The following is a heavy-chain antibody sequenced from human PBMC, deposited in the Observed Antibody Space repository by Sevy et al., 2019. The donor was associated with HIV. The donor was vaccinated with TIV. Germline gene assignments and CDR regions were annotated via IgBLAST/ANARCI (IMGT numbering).Heavy chain of an antibody. Sequence: SDTLSLTCTVSGGSISSSSYYWGWIRQPPGKGLEWIGSIYYSGSTYYNPSLKSRVTISVDTSKNQFSLKLSSVTAADTAVYYCASRMFDYWGQGTLVTVSS. CDR1: GGSISSSSYY. CDR3: ASRMFDY. CDR2: IYYSGST. J-gene: IGHJ4*02. V-gene: IGHV4-39*01.